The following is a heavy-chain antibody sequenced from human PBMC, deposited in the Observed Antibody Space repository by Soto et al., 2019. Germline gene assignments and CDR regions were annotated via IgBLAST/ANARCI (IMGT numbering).Heavy chain of an antibody. Sequence: QVQLVQSGAEVKKPGSSVKVSCKASGGTFNSYAISWVRQAPGQGLEWMVGIIPVFGTADYAQKFQGRVSITADESTSTAYMQLSSLRSEDTAVYYCARETAGYSSSWYNWFDPWGQGTLVTVSS. CDR1: GGTFNSYA. J-gene: IGHJ5*02. D-gene: IGHD6-13*01. V-gene: IGHV1-69*01. CDR2: IIPVFGTA. CDR3: ARETAGYSSSWYNWFDP.